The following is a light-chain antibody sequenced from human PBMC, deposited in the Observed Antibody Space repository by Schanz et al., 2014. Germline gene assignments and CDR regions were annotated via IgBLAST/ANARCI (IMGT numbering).Light chain of an antibody. Sequence: AIQLTQSPSSLSPSVGDRVTITCRASQDIRSALAWYQQKPGKPPNLLIYEASSLESGVPSRFSGSGSGTDFTLTISSLQPEDFATYYCQQLKSYPLTFGGGTKVEIK. CDR2: EAS. CDR1: QDIRSA. J-gene: IGKJ4*01. CDR3: QQLKSYPLT. V-gene: IGKV1-13*02.